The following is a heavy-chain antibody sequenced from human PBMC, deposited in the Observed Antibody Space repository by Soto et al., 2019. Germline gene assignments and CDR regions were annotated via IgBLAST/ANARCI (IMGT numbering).Heavy chain of an antibody. Sequence: VQLVESGGGVVQPGRSLRLSCAASGFTFSDYAMHWVPQAPAKGLEWVAVVSHDGRKTHYADPVKGGFTISRDSSKNTVSLEMTSLRAEDTAVYYCAKGGRQWLVTSDFNYSGQGALVTVSA. D-gene: IGHD6-19*01. V-gene: IGHV3-30*18. J-gene: IGHJ4*02. CDR3: AKGGRQWLVTSDFNY. CDR2: VSHDGRKT. CDR1: GFTFSDYA.